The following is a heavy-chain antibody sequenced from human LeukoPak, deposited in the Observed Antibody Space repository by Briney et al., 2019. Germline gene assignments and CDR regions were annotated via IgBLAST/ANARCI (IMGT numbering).Heavy chain of an antibody. CDR2: IYSGGST. V-gene: IGHV3-66*01. J-gene: IGHJ6*02. D-gene: IGHD3-9*01. Sequence: GGSLRLSCAASGFTVSSNYMSWVRQAPGKGLEWVSVIYSGGSTYYADSVKGRFTISRDNSKNTLYLQMNSLRAEDTAVYYCARDREPEYDILTGYYTDYYYYGMDVWGQGTTVTVSS. CDR1: GFTVSSNY. CDR3: ARDREPEYDILTGYYTDYYYYGMDV.